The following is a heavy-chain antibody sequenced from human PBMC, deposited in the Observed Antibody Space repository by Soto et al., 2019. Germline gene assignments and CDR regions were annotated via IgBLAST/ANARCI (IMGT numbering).Heavy chain of an antibody. CDR3: ARSTYYYDSSGYYYDY. CDR1: GGTFSSYA. CDR2: IIPIFGTA. Sequence: ASVKVSCKASGGTFSSYAISWVRQAPGQGLEWMGGIIPIFGTANYAQKFQGRVTITADESTSTAYMELSSLRSEDTAVYYCARSTYYYDSSGYYYDYWGQGTLVTVSS. J-gene: IGHJ4*02. V-gene: IGHV1-69*13. D-gene: IGHD3-22*01.